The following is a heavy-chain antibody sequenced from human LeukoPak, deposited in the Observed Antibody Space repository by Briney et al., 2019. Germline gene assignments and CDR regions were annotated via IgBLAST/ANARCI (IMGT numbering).Heavy chain of an antibody. Sequence: SETPSLPCTVFGDSLNSGSYYWSWIRKHSERGLQWIGYISYRGTTFYNPSLKRRVSISGDTSKTQFSLNINSVTAADPAVYYCARMPRGVAVVTPYYFDSWGQGTLVTVSS. CDR1: GDSLNSGSYY. V-gene: IGHV4-31*03. CDR3: ARMPRGVAVVTPYYFDS. J-gene: IGHJ4*02. CDR2: ISYRGTT. D-gene: IGHD2-21*02.